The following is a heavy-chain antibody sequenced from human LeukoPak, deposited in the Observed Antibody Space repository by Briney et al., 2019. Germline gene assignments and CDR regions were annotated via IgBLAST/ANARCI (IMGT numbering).Heavy chain of an antibody. CDR2: IYYSGST. CDR3: ARALITASGSGEIEY. Sequence: PSETLSLTCTVSGGSISSGDYYWSWIRQPPGKGLEWIGYIYYSGSTYYNPSLKSRVTISIDTSKNQFSLKLSSVTAADTAVYYSARALITASGSGEIEYWGQGTLVTVSS. V-gene: IGHV4-30-4*01. D-gene: IGHD3-10*01. J-gene: IGHJ4*02. CDR1: GGSISSGDYY.